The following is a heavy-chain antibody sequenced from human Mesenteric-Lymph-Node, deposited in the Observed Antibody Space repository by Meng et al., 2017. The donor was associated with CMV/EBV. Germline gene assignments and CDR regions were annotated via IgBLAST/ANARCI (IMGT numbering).Heavy chain of an antibody. V-gene: IGHV4-34*01. CDR2: VNDSGNT. Sequence: SETLSLTCAVYGGSFSGYYWSWIRQPPGKGLEWIGQVNDSGNTYYNPSLKSRVTISVDTSKTQFSLNLSSVTAADTAVYFCARVQWLVYYFDYWGQGILVTVSS. J-gene: IGHJ4*02. D-gene: IGHD6-19*01. CDR3: ARVQWLVYYFDY. CDR1: GGSFSGYY.